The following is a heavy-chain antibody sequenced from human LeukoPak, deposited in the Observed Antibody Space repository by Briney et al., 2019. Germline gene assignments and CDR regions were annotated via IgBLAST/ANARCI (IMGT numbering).Heavy chain of an antibody. D-gene: IGHD6-19*01. CDR3: ARDSSGWSKNY. V-gene: IGHV3-30*03. Sequence: GGSLRLSCAASGFTFSSYGMHWVRQAPGKGLEWVAVISYDGSNKYYADSVKGRFTISRDNSKNTLYLQMHSLRVEDTAVYYCARDSSGWSKNYWGQGTLVTVSS. J-gene: IGHJ4*02. CDR2: ISYDGSNK. CDR1: GFTFSSYG.